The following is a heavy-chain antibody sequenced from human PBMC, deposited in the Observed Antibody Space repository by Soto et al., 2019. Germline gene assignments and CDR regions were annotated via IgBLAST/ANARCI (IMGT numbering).Heavy chain of an antibody. CDR1: GYTFTSYD. J-gene: IGHJ4*02. CDR2: MNPNSGNT. V-gene: IGHV1-8*01. CDR3: ARDPEPGYSYGYYFDY. D-gene: IGHD5-18*01. Sequence: GASVKVSCKASGYTFTSYDINWVRQATGQGLEWMGWMNPNSGNTGYAQKFQGRVTMTRNTSISTAYMELSSLRSEDTAVYYCARDPEPGYSYGYYFDYWGQGTLVTVSS.